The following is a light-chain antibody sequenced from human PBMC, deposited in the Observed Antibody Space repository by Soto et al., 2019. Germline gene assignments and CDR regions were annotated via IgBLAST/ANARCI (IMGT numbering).Light chain of an antibody. V-gene: IGKV3-20*01. CDR3: QQYGSSPLT. J-gene: IGKJ4*01. Sequence: EIVLTQSPGTLSLSPGERATLSCRASQIVSSSYLAWYQQKPGQAPRLLINGASSWATGIPDRFSGSGSGTDFTLTISRLEPEDFAVYYCQQYGSSPLTFGGGTKVEIK. CDR1: QIVSSSY. CDR2: GAS.